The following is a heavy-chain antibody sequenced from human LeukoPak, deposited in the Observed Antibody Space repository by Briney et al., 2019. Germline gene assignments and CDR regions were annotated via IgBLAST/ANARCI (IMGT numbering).Heavy chain of an antibody. V-gene: IGHV1-18*01. CDR3: ARDQRDTAMVTGRAFGI. Sequence: ASVKVSCKASGYTFISYGISWVRQAPGQGLEWMGWISAYNGNTNYAQKLQGRVTMTTDTSTSTAYMELRSLRSDDTAVYYCARDQRDTAMVTGRAFGIWGQGTMVTVSS. D-gene: IGHD5-18*01. CDR1: GYTFISYG. CDR2: ISAYNGNT. J-gene: IGHJ3*02.